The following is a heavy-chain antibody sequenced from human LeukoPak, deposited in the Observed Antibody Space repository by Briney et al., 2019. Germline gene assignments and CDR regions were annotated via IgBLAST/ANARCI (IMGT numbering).Heavy chain of an antibody. CDR3: AKDLQKRWLQFKSDGGFDY. CDR2: ISSSSSYI. V-gene: IGHV3-21*01. CDR1: GFTFSSYS. J-gene: IGHJ4*02. D-gene: IGHD5-24*01. Sequence: GGSLRLSCAASGFTFSSYSMNWVRQAPGKGLEWVSSISSSSSYISYADSVKGRFTISRDNSKNTLYLQMNSLRAEDTAVYYCAKDLQKRWLQFKSDGGFDYWGQGTLVTVSS.